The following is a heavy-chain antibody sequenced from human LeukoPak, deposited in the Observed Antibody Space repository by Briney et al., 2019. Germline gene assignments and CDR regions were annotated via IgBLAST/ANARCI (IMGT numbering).Heavy chain of an antibody. V-gene: IGHV1-8*03. J-gene: IGHJ4*02. CDR1: GYTFTNFA. D-gene: IGHD2-15*01. Sequence: GASVKVSCKASGYTFTNFAINWVRQATGQGLEWVGWMNPNSGNTGFAQKFQGRVTITRNTSLGTAYMELSSLRSEDTAVYYCARGGYCSGGSCYLDYWGQGTLVTVSS. CDR2: MNPNSGNT. CDR3: ARGGYCSGGSCYLDY.